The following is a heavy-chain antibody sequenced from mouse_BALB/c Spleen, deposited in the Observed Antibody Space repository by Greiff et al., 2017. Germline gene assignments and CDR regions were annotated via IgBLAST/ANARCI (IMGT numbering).Heavy chain of an antibody. CDR2: IWGDGST. Sequence: VMLVESGPGLVAPSQSLSITCTVSGFSLTGYGVNWVRQPPGKGLEWLGMIWGDGSTDYNSALKSRLSISKDNSKSQVFLKMNSLQTDDTARYYCARDEGLREAWFAYWGQGTLVTVSA. CDR3: ARDEGLREAWFAY. V-gene: IGHV2-6-7*01. J-gene: IGHJ3*01. CDR1: GFSLTGYG. D-gene: IGHD2-4*01.